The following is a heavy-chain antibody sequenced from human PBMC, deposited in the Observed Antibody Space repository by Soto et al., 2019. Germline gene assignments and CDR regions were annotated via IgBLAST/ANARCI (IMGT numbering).Heavy chain of an antibody. CDR1: EFTFSSYA. CDR3: ASRGRYYGMDV. V-gene: IGHV3-23*01. J-gene: IGHJ6*02. CDR2: ISASGGST. D-gene: IGHD3-10*01. Sequence: VGSLRLSCAASEFTFSSYAMTWVRQAPGKGLEWVSVISASGGSTYYADSVKGRFTISRDNSKNTVYLQMNSLRADDTAVYYCASRGRYYGMDVWGQGTTVTVSS.